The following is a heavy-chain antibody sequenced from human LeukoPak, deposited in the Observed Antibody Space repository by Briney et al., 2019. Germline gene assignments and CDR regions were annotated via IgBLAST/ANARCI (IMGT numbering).Heavy chain of an antibody. Sequence: PETLSLTCTVSGGSISSYYWSWIRQPPGKGLEWIGYIYYSGSTNYNPSLKSRVTISVDTSKNQFSLKLSSVTAADTAVYYCARGTGYYDSSGYYPPSHFDYWGQGTLVTVSS. CDR2: IYYSGST. D-gene: IGHD3-22*01. J-gene: IGHJ4*02. CDR1: GGSISSYY. CDR3: ARGTGYYDSSGYYPPSHFDY. V-gene: IGHV4-59*01.